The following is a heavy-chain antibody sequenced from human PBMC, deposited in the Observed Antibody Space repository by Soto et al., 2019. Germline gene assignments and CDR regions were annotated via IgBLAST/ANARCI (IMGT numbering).Heavy chain of an antibody. CDR1: DDSINSDKYY. J-gene: IGHJ6*02. V-gene: IGHV4-61*01. D-gene: IGHD6-13*01. Sequence: SETLSLTCSVSDDSINSDKYYWSWIRQPPGKGLEWIGYIYYSGSTNYNPSLKSRVTISVDTSKNQFSLKLSSVTAADTAVYYCARDKRPPYGVAAAGPYYYYGMDVWGQGTTVTVSS. CDR2: IYYSGST. CDR3: ARDKRPPYGVAAAGPYYYYGMDV.